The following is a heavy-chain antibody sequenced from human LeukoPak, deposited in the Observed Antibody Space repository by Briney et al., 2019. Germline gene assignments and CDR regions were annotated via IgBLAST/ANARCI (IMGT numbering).Heavy chain of an antibody. V-gene: IGHV3-23*01. CDR1: GFTFSSYA. Sequence: GGSLRLSCAASGFTFSSYAMSWVRQAPGKGLEWVSAISGSGGSTYYADSVRGRFTISRDNSNNTLYLQMNGLRAEDTAVYYCAKLTYYDILTGRDAFDIWGQGTMVTVSS. D-gene: IGHD3-9*01. CDR3: AKLTYYDILTGRDAFDI. CDR2: ISGSGGST. J-gene: IGHJ3*02.